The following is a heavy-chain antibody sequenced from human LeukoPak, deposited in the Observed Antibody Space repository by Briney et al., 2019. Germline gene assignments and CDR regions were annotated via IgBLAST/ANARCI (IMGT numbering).Heavy chain of an antibody. J-gene: IGHJ3*02. CDR2: ISGSGGST. D-gene: IGHD1-26*01. V-gene: IGHV3-23*01. CDR1: AFTFSSSA. Sequence: GGSLSLSCTASAFTFSSSAFRWVRQAPGKGLEWVSAISGSGGSTYYADSGKGRFTISRDNSKNTLYLQMNSLRAEDTAVYYCARENSLRAFDIWGQGTMVTVSS. CDR3: ARENSLRAFDI.